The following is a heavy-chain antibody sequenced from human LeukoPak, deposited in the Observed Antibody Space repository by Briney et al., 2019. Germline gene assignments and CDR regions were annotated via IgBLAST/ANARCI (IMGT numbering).Heavy chain of an antibody. J-gene: IGHJ3*02. CDR3: AKESLWFGELLTDAFDI. CDR2: ISWNSGSI. V-gene: IGHV3-9*01. D-gene: IGHD3-10*01. CDR1: GFTFDDYA. Sequence: GRSLRLSCAASGFTFDDYAMHWVRQAPGKGLEWVSGISWNSGSIGYADSVKGRFTISRDNAKNSLYLQMNSLRAEDTALYYCAKESLWFGELLTDAFDIWGQGTMVTVSS.